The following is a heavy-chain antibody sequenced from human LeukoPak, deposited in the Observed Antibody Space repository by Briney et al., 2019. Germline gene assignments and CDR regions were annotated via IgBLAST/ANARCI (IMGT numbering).Heavy chain of an antibody. V-gene: IGHV4-34*01. CDR2: INHSGST. CDR1: GGSFSGYY. CDR3: ARGRGYCSSASCLYYYGMDV. D-gene: IGHD2-2*01. J-gene: IGHJ6*02. Sequence: PSETLSLTFAVYGGSFSGYYWSWIRQPPRKGLEWIGEINHSGSTNYNPSLKSRVTISLDTSKNQFSLKLSSVTAADTAVYYCARGRGYCSSASCLYYYGMDVWGQGTTVSVSS.